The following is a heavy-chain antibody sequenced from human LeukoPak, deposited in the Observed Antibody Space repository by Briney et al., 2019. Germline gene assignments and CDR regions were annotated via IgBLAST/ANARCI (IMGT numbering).Heavy chain of an antibody. J-gene: IGHJ4*02. CDR3: ARPRRSSGYLFDY. V-gene: IGHV4-39*07. Sequence: SETLSLTCTVSGGSVSTRSYYWGWIRQPPGKGLEWIGSIYYNGDTYYNPSLKSRVTISVDTSKNQFSLKLSSVTAADTAVYYCARPRRSSGYLFDYWGQGTLVTVSS. CDR2: IYYNGDT. CDR1: GGSVSTRSYY. D-gene: IGHD3-22*01.